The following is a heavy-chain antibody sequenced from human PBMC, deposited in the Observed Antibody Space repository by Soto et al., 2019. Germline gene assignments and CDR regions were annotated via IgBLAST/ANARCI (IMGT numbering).Heavy chain of an antibody. Sequence: GASVKVSCKASGYTFTSYDINWVRQATGQGLEWMGWMNPNSGNTGYAQKFQGRVTMTRNTSISTAYMELSSLRSEDTAVYYCARQKITIFGVAHYGMDVWGQGTTVTVSS. CDR1: GYTFTSYD. V-gene: IGHV1-8*01. J-gene: IGHJ6*02. D-gene: IGHD3-3*01. CDR2: MNPNSGNT. CDR3: ARQKITIFGVAHYGMDV.